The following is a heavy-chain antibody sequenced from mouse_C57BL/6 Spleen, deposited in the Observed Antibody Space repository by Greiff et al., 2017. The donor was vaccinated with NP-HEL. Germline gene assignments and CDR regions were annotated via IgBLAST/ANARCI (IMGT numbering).Heavy chain of an antibody. CDR1: GFTFSSYG. D-gene: IGHD1-1*01. CDR3: ARHENYGSSYYIDY. CDR2: SRRGGRYT. J-gene: IGHJ2*01. V-gene: IGHV5-6*01. Sequence: EVMLVESGGDLVKPGGSLTLSCAASGFTFSSYGLSWVRQTPDKRLEWVATSRRGGRYTYYTDSVKGRFTVSRDNAKNTLYLQMSSLKSEDTAMYYCARHENYGSSYYIDYWGQGTTLTVSS.